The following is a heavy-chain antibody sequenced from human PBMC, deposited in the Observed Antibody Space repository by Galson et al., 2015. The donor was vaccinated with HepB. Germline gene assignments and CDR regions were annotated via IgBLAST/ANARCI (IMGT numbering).Heavy chain of an antibody. Sequence: SLRLSCAASGFTFSMYAMSWVRQAPGKGLEWVSAITGSSGSANYADSVKGQFTISKDNSKNTLSLQMNSLRAEDTAIYYCAKRRYDSSGYFDYWGQGTLVTVSS. CDR3: AKRRYDSSGYFDY. CDR1: GFTFSMYA. CDR2: ITGSSGSA. V-gene: IGHV3-23*01. D-gene: IGHD3-22*01. J-gene: IGHJ4*02.